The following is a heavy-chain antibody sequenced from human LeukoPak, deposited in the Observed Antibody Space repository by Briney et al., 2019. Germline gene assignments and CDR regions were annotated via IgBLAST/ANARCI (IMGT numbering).Heavy chain of an antibody. CDR1: GFTFSSYG. CDR2: IWYDGSNK. J-gene: IGHJ6*02. CDR3: AKDLAVLYYYGMDV. V-gene: IGHV3-30*02. Sequence: GGSLRLSCAASGFTFSSYGMHWVRQAPGKGLEWVAVIWYDGSNKYYADSVKGRFTISRDNSKNTLYLQMNSLRAEDTAVYYCAKDLAVLYYYGMDVWGQGTTVTVSS. D-gene: IGHD1-1*01.